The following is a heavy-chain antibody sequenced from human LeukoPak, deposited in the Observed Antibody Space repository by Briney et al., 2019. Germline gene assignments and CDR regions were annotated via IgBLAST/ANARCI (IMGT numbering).Heavy chain of an antibody. CDR2: INHSGST. CDR1: GGSFSGYY. J-gene: IGHJ6*02. V-gene: IGHV4-34*09. D-gene: IGHD2/OR15-2a*01. Sequence: SETLSLTCAVYGGSFSGYYWSWIRQPPGKGLEWIGEINHSGSTNYNPSLKSRVTISVDTSKNQFSLKLSSVTAADTAVYYCARGQVIYYYGMDVWGQGTTVTVSS. CDR3: ARGQVIYYYGMDV.